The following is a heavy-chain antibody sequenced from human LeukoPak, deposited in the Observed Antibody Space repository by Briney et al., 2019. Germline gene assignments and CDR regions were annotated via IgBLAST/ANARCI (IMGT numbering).Heavy chain of an antibody. J-gene: IGHJ4*02. CDR3: ARDLWVRTDYFDY. D-gene: IGHD1-14*01. CDR1: GFAFSTYW. CDR2: IKQDGSEK. Sequence: GGSLRLSCAASGFAFSTYWMSWVRQAPGKGLEWVANIKQDGSEKYYVDSVKGRFTISRDNAKNSLYLQMNSLRAEDTAVYYCARDLWVRTDYFDYWGQGTLVTVSS. V-gene: IGHV3-7*01.